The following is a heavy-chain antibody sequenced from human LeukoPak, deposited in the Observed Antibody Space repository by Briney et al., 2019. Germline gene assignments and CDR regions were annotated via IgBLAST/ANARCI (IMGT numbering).Heavy chain of an antibody. V-gene: IGHV4-4*07. CDR2: IYHSGST. J-gene: IGHJ3*02. CDR1: GGSISSHY. CDR3: ARDGGRVAARRRSDAFDI. Sequence: SETLSLTCTVSGGSISSHYWSWIRQPAGKGLEWIGSIYHSGSTYYNPSLKSRVTISVDTSKNQFSLKLSSVTAADTAVYYCARDGGRVAARRRSDAFDIWGQGTVVTVSS. D-gene: IGHD6-6*01.